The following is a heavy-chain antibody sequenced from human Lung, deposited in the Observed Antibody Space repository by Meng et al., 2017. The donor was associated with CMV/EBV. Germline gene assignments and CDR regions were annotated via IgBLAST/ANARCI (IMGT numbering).Heavy chain of an antibody. CDR3: ARGINGGCGD. CDR1: GDIVSSNSAA. D-gene: IGHD4-23*01. V-gene: IGHV6-1*01. Sequence: QVQLQQSGPGLVQPSQTLSLTCAISGDIVSSNSAAWHWIRQSPSRGLEWLGRTYYRSKWYHEYAVSVKSRITISPDTPKNQFSLQPNSMTPEDTAVYYCARGINGGCGDWGQGTLVTVSS. J-gene: IGHJ4*02. CDR2: TYYRSKWYH.